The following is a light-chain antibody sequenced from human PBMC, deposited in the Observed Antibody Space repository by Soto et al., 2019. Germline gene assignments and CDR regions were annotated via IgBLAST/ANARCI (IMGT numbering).Light chain of an antibody. CDR1: QAISSY. Sequence: DIQLTQAASFLSASPGDRVSITWRASQAISSYLAWYQQKPGRAPKLLIYAASTLQSGVPSRFSGSGSGTEFTLTITSLQTEDFATYYCQQLNSFPITFGQGTRLEIK. CDR3: QQLNSFPIT. J-gene: IGKJ5*01. CDR2: AAS. V-gene: IGKV1-9*01.